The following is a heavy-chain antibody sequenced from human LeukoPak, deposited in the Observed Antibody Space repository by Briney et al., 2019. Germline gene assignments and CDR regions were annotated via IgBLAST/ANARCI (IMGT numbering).Heavy chain of an antibody. CDR1: GYTFTNYY. V-gene: IGHV1-46*01. D-gene: IGHD2-21*02. CDR3: ARGRHILVVTANFDY. Sequence: ASVKVSCKASGYTFTNYYMHWVRQAPGQGPEWMGIINPSGGDTMYAQKFQGRVTMTRDMSTSTVYMELNSLRSEGTAVYYCARGRHILVVTANFDYWGQGTLVTVSS. CDR2: INPSGGDT. J-gene: IGHJ4*02.